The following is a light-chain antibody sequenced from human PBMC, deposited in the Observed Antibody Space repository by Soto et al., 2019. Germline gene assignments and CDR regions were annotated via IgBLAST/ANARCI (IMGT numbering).Light chain of an antibody. V-gene: IGKV1-39*01. CDR3: QQSYSTPRT. J-gene: IGKJ1*01. CDR2: AAS. Sequence: EIQMTQSPSSLSASVGDRVTITCRASQSISSYLNWYQQKPGKAPKLLIYAASSLQSGVPSRFSGSVSGTGFTLTISSLQPEDFATYYCQQSYSTPRTFGQGTKADI. CDR1: QSISSY.